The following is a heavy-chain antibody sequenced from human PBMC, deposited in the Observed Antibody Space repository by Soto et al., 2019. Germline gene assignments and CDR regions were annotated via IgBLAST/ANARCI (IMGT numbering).Heavy chain of an antibody. CDR3: ARARNIGYYYYGMDV. CDR2: INPNSGGT. V-gene: IGHV1-2*02. Sequence: GASVKVSSKASGYSFTGYYMHSVRQAPGQGLEWMGWINPNSGGTNYAQKFQGRVTMTRDTSISTAYMELSRLRSDDTAVYYCARARNIGYYYYGMDVWGQGTMVNVS. J-gene: IGHJ6*02. CDR1: GYSFTGYY. D-gene: IGHD3-16*02.